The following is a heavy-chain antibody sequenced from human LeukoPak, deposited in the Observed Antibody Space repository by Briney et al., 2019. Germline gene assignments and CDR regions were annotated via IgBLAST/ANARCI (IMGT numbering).Heavy chain of an antibody. CDR1: GFTFSSYA. D-gene: IGHD3-10*01. V-gene: IGHV3-7*04. CDR3: ARAEVRGVDFDY. Sequence: GGSLRLSCAASGFTFSSYAISWVRQAPGKGLEWVANIKQDGSEKYYVDSVKGRFTISRDNAKNSLYLQMNSLRAEDAAVYYCARAEVRGVDFDYWGQGTLVTVSS. J-gene: IGHJ4*02. CDR2: IKQDGSEK.